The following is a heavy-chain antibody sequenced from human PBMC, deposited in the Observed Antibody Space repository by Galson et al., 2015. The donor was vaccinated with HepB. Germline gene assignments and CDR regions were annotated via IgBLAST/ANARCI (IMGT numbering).Heavy chain of an antibody. V-gene: IGHV1-18*01. CDR1: GYTFTSYG. D-gene: IGHD1-26*01. Sequence: SVKVSCKASGYTFTSYGISWVRQAPGQGLEWMGWISAYNGNTNYAQKLQGRVTMTTDTSTSTAYMELRSLRSDDTAVYYCARGGSPSGAKWELLGSDFSLDYWGQGTLVTVSS. CDR2: ISAYNGNT. CDR3: ARGGSPSGAKWELLGSDFSLDY. J-gene: IGHJ4*02.